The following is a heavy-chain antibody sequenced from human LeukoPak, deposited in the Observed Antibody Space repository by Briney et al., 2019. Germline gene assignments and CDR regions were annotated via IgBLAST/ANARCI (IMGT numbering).Heavy chain of an antibody. J-gene: IGHJ4*02. CDR2: IFPGDSDT. CDR3: ARLECSSTTCPFAY. V-gene: IGHV5-51*01. Sequence: GESLEISCKGSGYSFTTNWVGWVRQMPGKGLEPMGIIFPGDSDTRYTPSFQGQVIISADKSTGTVYLQWTSLKASDTAIYYCARLECSSTTCPFAYWGQGTLVTVSS. CDR1: GYSFTTNW. D-gene: IGHD2-2*01.